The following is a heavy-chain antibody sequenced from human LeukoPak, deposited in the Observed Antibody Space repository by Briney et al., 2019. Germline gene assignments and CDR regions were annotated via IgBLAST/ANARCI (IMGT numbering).Heavy chain of an antibody. V-gene: IGHV4-39*07. CDR3: ASVDTAMHSYGMDV. CDR2: IYYSGST. Sequence: SETLSLTCTVSGGSISSSSYYWGWIRQPPGEGLEWIGSIYYSGSTYYNPSLKSRVTISVDTSKNQFSLKLSSVTAADTAVYYCASVDTAMHSYGMDVWGQGTTVTVSS. J-gene: IGHJ6*02. CDR1: GGSISSSSYY. D-gene: IGHD5-18*01.